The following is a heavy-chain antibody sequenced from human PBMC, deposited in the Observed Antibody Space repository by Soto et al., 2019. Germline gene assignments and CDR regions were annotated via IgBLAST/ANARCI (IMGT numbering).Heavy chain of an antibody. V-gene: IGHV4-39*01. CDR2: IYYSGST. J-gene: IGHJ4*02. D-gene: IGHD5-12*01. Sequence: QLQLQESGPGLVKPSETLSLTCTVSGGSISSSSYYWGWIRQPPGKGLEWIGSIYYSGSTYYNPSLKSRVTISVYTSKNQFSLKLSSVTAADTAVYYCARHNGYSGYERFDYWGQGTLVPVSS. CDR1: GGSISSSSYY. CDR3: ARHNGYSGYERFDY.